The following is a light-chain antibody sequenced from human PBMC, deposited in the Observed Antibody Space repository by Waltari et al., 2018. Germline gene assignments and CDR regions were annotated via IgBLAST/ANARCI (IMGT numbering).Light chain of an antibody. CDR3: QVWDSTTDHAI. CDR2: DNS. J-gene: IGLJ2*01. CDR1: RLWAKT. Sequence: FVVTPPPPVATAPGKDGPNTWGGTRLWAKTGCWYQQRPGQAPVLVVYDNSDRSSGVPERFSGSNSGDTATLTISRVEVGDEADFYCQVWDSTTDHAIFGGGTKLTVL. V-gene: IGLV3-21*03.